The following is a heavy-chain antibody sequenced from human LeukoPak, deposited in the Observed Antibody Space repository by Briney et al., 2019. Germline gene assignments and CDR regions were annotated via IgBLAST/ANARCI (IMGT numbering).Heavy chain of an antibody. D-gene: IGHD1-26*01. Sequence: GGSLRLSCAASGFTLSNDWTHWVRQAPGKGLVWVSRISIDGTNTLYADSVKGRFTISRDNARNTLHLQMNSLRADDTAVYYCVVGGGIYWGQGTLVTVS. V-gene: IGHV3-74*03. CDR2: ISIDGTNT. CDR3: VVGGGIY. J-gene: IGHJ4*02. CDR1: GFTLSNDW.